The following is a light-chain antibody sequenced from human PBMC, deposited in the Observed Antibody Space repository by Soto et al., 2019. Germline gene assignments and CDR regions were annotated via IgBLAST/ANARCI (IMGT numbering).Light chain of an antibody. CDR3: QSYDSSLSGFLV. V-gene: IGLV1-40*01. CDR1: SSNIGTTYD. Sequence: QSVLTQPPSVSGAPGQRVTISCTGSSSNIGTTYDVHWYQQLPGAAPKLLIYGNTDRPSGVPDRFSGSKSGTSASLAITGLQAEDESDYYCQSYDSSLSGFLVFGGGTKLTVL. J-gene: IGLJ2*01. CDR2: GNT.